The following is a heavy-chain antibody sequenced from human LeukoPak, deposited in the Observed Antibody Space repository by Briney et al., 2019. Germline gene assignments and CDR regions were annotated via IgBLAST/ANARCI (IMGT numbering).Heavy chain of an antibody. CDR3: ARGFPMSSCSGGSCPFFDY. Sequence: GGSLRLSCVASGFTVSSNYMSWVRQSPGKGLEWVSVIYSGESAYYADSVKGRFTISRDNSKNTLYLHMNSLRAEDTAVYYCARGFPMSSCSGGSCPFFDYWGQGALVTVSS. CDR1: GFTVSSNY. J-gene: IGHJ4*02. D-gene: IGHD2-15*01. CDR2: IYSGESA. V-gene: IGHV3-66*01.